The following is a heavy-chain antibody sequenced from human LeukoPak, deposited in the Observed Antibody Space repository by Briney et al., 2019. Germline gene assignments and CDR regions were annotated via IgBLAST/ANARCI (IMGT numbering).Heavy chain of an antibody. CDR2: ISYDGSNK. Sequence: GRSLRLSCAASGFTFSSYAMHWVRQAPGKGLEWGAVISYDGSNKYYADSVKGRFTISRDNSKNTLYLQMNSLRAEDTAVYYCAREWFGFDYWGQGTLVTVSS. D-gene: IGHD3-10*01. CDR1: GFTFSSYA. CDR3: AREWFGFDY. J-gene: IGHJ4*02. V-gene: IGHV3-30-3*01.